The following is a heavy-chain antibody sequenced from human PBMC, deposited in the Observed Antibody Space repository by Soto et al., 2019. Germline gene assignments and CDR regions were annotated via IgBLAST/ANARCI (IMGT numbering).Heavy chain of an antibody. CDR3: ARDGYCSGGSCYYRRRNAFDI. CDR2: IYSGGST. J-gene: IGHJ3*02. CDR1: GFTVSSNY. Sequence: EVQLVESGGGLVQHGGSLRLSCAASGFTVSSNYMSWVRQAPGKGLEWVSVIYSGGSTYYADSVKGRFTISRDNSKNTRYLQMNSMRAEDTAVYYCARDGYCSGGSCYYRRRNAFDIWGQGTLVTVSS. D-gene: IGHD2-15*01. V-gene: IGHV3-66*01.